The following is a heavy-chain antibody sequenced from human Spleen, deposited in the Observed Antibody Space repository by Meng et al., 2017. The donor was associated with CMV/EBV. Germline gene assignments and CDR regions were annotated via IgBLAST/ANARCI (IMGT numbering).Heavy chain of an antibody. Sequence: ASGYTFTAYYIHWVRQAPGQGIGWMGWINPISDGAKYAQRFQGRVSLTRDTTISTAYMEVTRLRSDDTAVYFCARAPLYYDGNGYDSWGQGTLVTVSS. CDR2: INPISDGA. D-gene: IGHD3-22*01. J-gene: IGHJ4*02. CDR1: GYTFTAYY. CDR3: ARAPLYYDGNGYDS. V-gene: IGHV1-2*02.